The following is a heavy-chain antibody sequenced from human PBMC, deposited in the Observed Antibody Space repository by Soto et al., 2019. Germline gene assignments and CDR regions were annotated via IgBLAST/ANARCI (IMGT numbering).Heavy chain of an antibody. CDR1: GGSISSSNW. J-gene: IGHJ4*02. Sequence: QVQLQESGPGLVKPSGTLSLTCAVSGGSISSSNWWSWVRQPPGKGLEWIGKISHSGSTNYNPSLSSRVTISVDKSKNQFSLKLSAGTAADTAVYYCARVYMVRGTIIRYFDYWGQGTLVTVSS. D-gene: IGHD3-10*01. CDR3: ARVYMVRGTIIRYFDY. V-gene: IGHV4-4*02. CDR2: ISHSGST.